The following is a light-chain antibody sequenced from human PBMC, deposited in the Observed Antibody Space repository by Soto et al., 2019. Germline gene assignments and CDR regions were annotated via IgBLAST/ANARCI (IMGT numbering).Light chain of an antibody. CDR2: GAS. V-gene: IGKV1-12*01. CDR1: RGVSTW. CDR3: QQTKSLPPT. Sequence: DIQMTQSPSFLSASVGDRVTITCRASRGVSTWLGWYQQKPGRAPKLLIYGASNLENGVPSRFSGSGSGTDFTLTISSLQPEDFATYYCQQTKSLPPTLGQGTRLEIK. J-gene: IGKJ5*01.